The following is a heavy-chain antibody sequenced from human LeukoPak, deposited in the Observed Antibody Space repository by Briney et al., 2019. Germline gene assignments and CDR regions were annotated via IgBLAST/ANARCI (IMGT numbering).Heavy chain of an antibody. J-gene: IGHJ6*02. CDR2: IYYSGST. CDR1: GGSVSSGSYY. D-gene: IGHD3-10*01. Sequence: SETLSLTCTVSGGSVSSGSYYWSWIRQPPGKGLEWIGYIYYSGSTNYNPSLKSRVTISVDTSKNQFSLKLSSVTAADTAVYYCARDRLTMVRGSYYYYGMDVWGQGTTVTVSS. V-gene: IGHV4-61*01. CDR3: ARDRLTMVRGSYYYYGMDV.